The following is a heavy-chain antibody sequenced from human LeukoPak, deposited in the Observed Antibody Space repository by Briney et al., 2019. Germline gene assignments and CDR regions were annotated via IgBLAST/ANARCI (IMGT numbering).Heavy chain of an antibody. CDR1: GFTFSSYS. Sequence: GGSQRLSCAASGFTFSSYSMNWVRQAPGKGLEWVGRIRTKIDGETTDYAAPVKGRFIISRDDSKTTLYLQMNSLKIEDSAVYYCTTERNWELLRPYGMDIWGQGTTVTVSS. CDR2: IRTKIDGETT. V-gene: IGHV3-15*01. J-gene: IGHJ6*02. CDR3: TTERNWELLRPYGMDI. D-gene: IGHD1-26*01.